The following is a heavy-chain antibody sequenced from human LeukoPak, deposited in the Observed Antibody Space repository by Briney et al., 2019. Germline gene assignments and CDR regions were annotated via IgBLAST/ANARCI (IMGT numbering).Heavy chain of an antibody. V-gene: IGHV3-11*05. D-gene: IGHD3-22*01. CDR1: GFTFSDYY. J-gene: IGHJ4*02. CDR2: ISRSSSYT. CDR3: ARDEPPSYYYDSSGYYGY. Sequence: GGSLRLSCAASGFTFSDYYMSWIRQAPGKGLEWVSYISRSSSYTNYADSVKGRFTISRDNAKNSLYLQMNSLRAEDTAVYYCARDEPPSYYYDSSGYYGYWGQGTLVTVSS.